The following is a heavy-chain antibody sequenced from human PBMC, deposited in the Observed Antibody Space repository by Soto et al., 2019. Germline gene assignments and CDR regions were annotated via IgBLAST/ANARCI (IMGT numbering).Heavy chain of an antibody. D-gene: IGHD3-22*01. J-gene: IGHJ4*02. CDR3: ARDPPDHTSGYFSLDY. CDR2: MWSEGGDK. CDR1: GFIFSSYG. V-gene: IGHV3-33*01. Sequence: QVQLVESGGVVVQPGRSLRLSCAASGFIFSSYGMHWVRQAPGKGLEWVAVMWSEGGDKHYADSVKGRFTISRDNSKNTLYLQMNSLRAEDTAVYYCARDPPDHTSGYFSLDYWGQGTLVTVSS.